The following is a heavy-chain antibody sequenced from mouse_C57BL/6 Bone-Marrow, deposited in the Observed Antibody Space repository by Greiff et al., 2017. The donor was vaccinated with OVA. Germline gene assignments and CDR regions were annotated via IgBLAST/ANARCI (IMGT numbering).Heavy chain of an antibody. D-gene: IGHD2-1*01. CDR3: AGGNYGTGDYYAMDY. J-gene: IGHJ4*01. Sequence: EVKLMESGGGLVQPGGSLSLSCAASGFTFTDYYMSWVRQPPGKALEWLGFIRNKANGYTTEYSASVKGRFTISRDNSQSILYLQMNALRAEDSATYYCAGGNYGTGDYYAMDYWGQGTSVTVSS. CDR2: IRNKANGYTT. CDR1: GFTFTDYY. V-gene: IGHV7-3*01.